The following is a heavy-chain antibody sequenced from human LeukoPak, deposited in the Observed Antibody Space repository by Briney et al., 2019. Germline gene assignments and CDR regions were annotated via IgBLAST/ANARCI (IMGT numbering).Heavy chain of an antibody. V-gene: IGHV4-34*01. D-gene: IGHD6-19*01. J-gene: IGHJ4*02. CDR2: INHSGST. CDR3: ARRAVAGTH. Sequence: SETLSLTCAVYGGSFSGYYWSWIRQPPGKGLEWIGEINHSGSTNYNPSLKSRVTISVDTSKNQFSLKLSSVTAADTAVYCCARRAVAGTHWGQGTLVTVSS. CDR1: GGSFSGYY.